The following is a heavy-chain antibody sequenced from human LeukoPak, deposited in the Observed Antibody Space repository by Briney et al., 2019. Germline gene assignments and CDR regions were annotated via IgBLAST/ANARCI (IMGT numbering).Heavy chain of an antibody. J-gene: IGHJ6*03. D-gene: IGHD2-2*02. CDR3: ARAHFDCSSTSCYNGGYYYMDV. Sequence: SETLSLTCAVYGGSFSGYYWSWIRQPPGKGLEWIGYIYYNGSTNYNPSLKSRVTISVDTSKNQFSLKLSSVTAADTAVYYCARAHFDCSSTSCYNGGYYYMDVWGKGTTVTVSS. CDR2: IYYNGST. CDR1: GGSFSGYY. V-gene: IGHV4-59*01.